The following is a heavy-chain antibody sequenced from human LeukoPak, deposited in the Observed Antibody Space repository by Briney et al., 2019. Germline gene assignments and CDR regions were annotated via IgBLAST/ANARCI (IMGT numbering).Heavy chain of an antibody. Sequence: ASVTVSCKASGYTFTGYYMHWVRQAPGQGLEWMGRINPNSGGTNYAQKFQGRVTMTRDTSISTAYMELSRLRSDDTAVYYCAYSSGWYYFDYWGQGTLVTVSS. J-gene: IGHJ4*02. CDR2: INPNSGGT. CDR3: AYSSGWYYFDY. V-gene: IGHV1-2*06. CDR1: GYTFTGYY. D-gene: IGHD6-19*01.